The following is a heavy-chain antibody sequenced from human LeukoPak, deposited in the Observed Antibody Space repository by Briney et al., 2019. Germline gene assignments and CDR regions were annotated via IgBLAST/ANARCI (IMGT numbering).Heavy chain of an antibody. J-gene: IGHJ4*02. V-gene: IGHV4-59*01. CDR1: GGSISSYY. Sequence: PSETLSLTCTVSGGSISSYYWSWIRQPPGKGLEWIGYIYYSGSTNYNPSLKSRVTISVDTSKNQFSLKLSSVTAADTAVYYCAKARYYDFWSGYNGDSWGQGSLVTVSS. CDR3: AKARYYDFWSGYNGDS. CDR2: IYYSGST. D-gene: IGHD3-3*01.